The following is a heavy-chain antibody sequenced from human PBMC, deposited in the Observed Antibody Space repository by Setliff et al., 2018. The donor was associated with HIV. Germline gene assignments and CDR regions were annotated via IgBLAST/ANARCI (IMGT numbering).Heavy chain of an antibody. CDR3: ARHSYDRYFDWLLQGWFDP. D-gene: IGHD3-9*01. Sequence: SETLSLTCTVSGGSITGHYWSWIRQPPGKGLEWIGYIHYSGSSNYNPSLKSRVSISVDTSKKQVSLKLNSVTAADTAMYFCARHSYDRYFDWLLQGWFDPWGQGTLVTVSS. J-gene: IGHJ5*02. CDR2: IHYSGSS. V-gene: IGHV4-59*08. CDR1: GGSITGHY.